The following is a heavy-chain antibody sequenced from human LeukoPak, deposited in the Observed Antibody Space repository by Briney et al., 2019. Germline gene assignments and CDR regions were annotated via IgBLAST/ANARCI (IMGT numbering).Heavy chain of an antibody. CDR2: INTNTGNP. CDR3: ARVSTVTHLYYYYYYMDV. D-gene: IGHD4-17*01. J-gene: IGHJ6*03. Sequence: ASVKVSCKASGYTFTSYAMNWVRQAPGQGLEWMGWINTNTGNPTYAQGFTGRFVFSLDTSVSTAYLQISSLKAEDTAVYYCARVSTVTHLYYYYYYMDVWGKGTTVTVSS. CDR1: GYTFTSYA. V-gene: IGHV7-4-1*02.